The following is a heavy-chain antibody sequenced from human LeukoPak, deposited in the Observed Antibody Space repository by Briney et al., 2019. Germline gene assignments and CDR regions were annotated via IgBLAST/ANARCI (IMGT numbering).Heavy chain of an antibody. V-gene: IGHV3-48*01. J-gene: IGHJ4*02. CDR1: GFSLSNYT. D-gene: IGHD1-26*01. CDR3: ARDSGSYLQPTDY. CDR2: ISSSSSTI. Sequence: GGSLRLSCAASGFSLSNYTMNWVRLAPGKGLEWVSYISSSSSTIYYADSVKGRFTISRDNSKNTLYLQMNSLRAEDTAVYHCARDSGSYLQPTDYWGQGTLVTVSS.